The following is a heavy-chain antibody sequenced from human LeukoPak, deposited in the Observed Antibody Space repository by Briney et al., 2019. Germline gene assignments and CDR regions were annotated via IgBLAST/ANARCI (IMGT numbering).Heavy chain of an antibody. J-gene: IGHJ5*02. CDR2: IYPGDSDT. CDR1: GYSFTSYW. D-gene: IGHD2-2*01. V-gene: IGHV5-51*01. CDR3: ARATEGYCSSTSCPIYNWFDP. Sequence: GESLKISCKGSGYSFTSYWIGWVRQVPGKGLEWMGIIYPGDSDTRYSPSFQGQVTISADKSISTAYLQWSSLKASDTAMYYCARATEGYCSSTSCPIYNWFDPWGQGTLVTVSS.